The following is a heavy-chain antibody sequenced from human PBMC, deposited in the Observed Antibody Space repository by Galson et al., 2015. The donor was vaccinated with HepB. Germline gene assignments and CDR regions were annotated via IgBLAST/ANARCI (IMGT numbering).Heavy chain of an antibody. J-gene: IGHJ4*02. CDR3: ARGFYDFSY. CDR2: LNPDTGRT. CDR1: GYTFTSYG. Sequence: SVKVSCKASGYTFTSYGITWVRQASGQGLEWMGWLNPDTGRTEYAQKFQGRVTMTRNTSISTAYMELKSLKSEDTAVYYCARGFYDFSYWGQGTLVTVSS. D-gene: IGHD3-3*01. V-gene: IGHV1-8*01.